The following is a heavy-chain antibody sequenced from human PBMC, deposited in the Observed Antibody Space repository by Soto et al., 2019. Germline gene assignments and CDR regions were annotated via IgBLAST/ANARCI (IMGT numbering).Heavy chain of an antibody. V-gene: IGHV2-5*02. Sequence: SGPTLVNPTQTLTLTCTFSGFSLSTSGVGVGWIRQPPGKALEWLALIYWDDDKRYSPSLKSRLTITKDTSKNQVVLTMTNMDPVDTATYYCAHKGGWDYGSGSYYDYWGQGTLVTVSS. D-gene: IGHD3-10*01. CDR1: GFSLSTSGVG. CDR2: IYWDDDK. CDR3: AHKGGWDYGSGSYYDY. J-gene: IGHJ4*02.